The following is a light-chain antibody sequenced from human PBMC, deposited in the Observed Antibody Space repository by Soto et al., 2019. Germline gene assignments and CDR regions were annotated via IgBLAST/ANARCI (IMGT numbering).Light chain of an antibody. Sequence: ALTQPRSVSGSPGQSVTISCTGTTSDVGGHNYVSWYQQRPGKAPKLIIYDVSERPSGVPDRFSGSKSANTAFLTISGLQAEDETDYYCCSYAGTYSWVFGGGTQLTVL. CDR3: CSYAGTYSWV. J-gene: IGLJ7*01. V-gene: IGLV2-11*01. CDR2: DVS. CDR1: TSDVGGHNY.